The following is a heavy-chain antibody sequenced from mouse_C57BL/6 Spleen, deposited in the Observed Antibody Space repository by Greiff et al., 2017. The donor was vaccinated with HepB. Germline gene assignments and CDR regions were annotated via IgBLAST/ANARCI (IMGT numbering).Heavy chain of an antibody. D-gene: IGHD2-3*01. CDR1: GFTFSSYG. J-gene: IGHJ4*01. V-gene: IGHV5-6*03. CDR3: ARHDGYGYAMDY. Sequence: DVMLVESGGGLVKPGGSLKLSCAASGFTFSSYGMSWVRQTPDKRLEWVATISSGGSYTYYPDSVKGRFTISRDNAKNTLYLQMSSLKSEDTAMYYCARHDGYGYAMDYWGQGTSVTVSS. CDR2: ISSGGSYT.